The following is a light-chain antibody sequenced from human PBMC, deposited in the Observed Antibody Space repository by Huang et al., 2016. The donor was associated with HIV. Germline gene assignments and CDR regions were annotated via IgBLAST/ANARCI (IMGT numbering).Light chain of an antibody. CDR1: EPVTSGY. J-gene: IGKJ2*01. V-gene: IGKV3-20*01. CDR3: QQYGGSPRT. CDR2: GSS. Sequence: EIVLTQSPGTLSLSPGERAPLSSRAREPVTSGYLAWYQQKPGQAPRLLIFGSSTRATGIPDMFTGSGSGTDFTLTITRLEREDFAMYYCQQYGGSPRTFGQGTKLELK.